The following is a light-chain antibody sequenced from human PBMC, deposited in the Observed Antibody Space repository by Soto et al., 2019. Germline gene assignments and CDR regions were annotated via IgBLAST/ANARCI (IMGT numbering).Light chain of an antibody. Sequence: QSVLTQPPSVSGAPGQRVTISCTGSSSNIGAGYDVHWYQQLPGTAPKLLIYVNSNRPSGVPDRFSGSKSDTSASLAITGLQAEDEADYHCQSYDSSLSAVVFGGGTKLTVL. CDR2: VNS. V-gene: IGLV1-40*01. J-gene: IGLJ2*01. CDR3: QSYDSSLSAVV. CDR1: SSNIGAGYD.